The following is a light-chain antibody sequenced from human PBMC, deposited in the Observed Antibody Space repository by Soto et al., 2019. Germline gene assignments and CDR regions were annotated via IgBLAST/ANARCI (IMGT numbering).Light chain of an antibody. CDR2: EVI. CDR1: SSDVGGYNY. Sequence: ALTQPASVSGSPGQWITISCTGTSSDVGGYNYVSWYQQHPGKAPKLMIYEVINRSSGVSNRFSGSKSGNTASLSISGLQAEDEADYYCSSYTTTNTYVFGPGTKVTVL. J-gene: IGLJ1*01. CDR3: SSYTTTNTYV. V-gene: IGLV2-14*01.